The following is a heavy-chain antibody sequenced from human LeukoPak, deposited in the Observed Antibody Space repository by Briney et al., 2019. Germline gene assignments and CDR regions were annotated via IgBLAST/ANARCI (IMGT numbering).Heavy chain of an antibody. D-gene: IGHD3-22*01. Sequence: PGGSLRLSCAASGFTFSSYSMNWVRQAPGKGLEWVSSISSTGSYIYYADSVKGRFTIFRDNAKKSLFLQINSLRAEDTAVYFCARDRITMIVENAFDIWRQGTMVIVSS. J-gene: IGHJ3*02. CDR2: ISSTGSYI. CDR3: ARDRITMIVENAFDI. V-gene: IGHV3-21*01. CDR1: GFTFSSYS.